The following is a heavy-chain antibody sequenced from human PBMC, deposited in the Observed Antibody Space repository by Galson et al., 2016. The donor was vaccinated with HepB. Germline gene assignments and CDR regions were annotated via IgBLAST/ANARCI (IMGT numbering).Heavy chain of an antibody. J-gene: IGHJ4*02. CDR2: IYPDDSDA. D-gene: IGHD1-7*01. Sequence: QSGAEVKKPGESLKISCKVSGYTFTDYWIGWVRQMPGKGLEWMGIIYPDDSDATYSPSFQGQVTFSVDKSISTAYLQWRSLKASDTDTYYCARQNYRPPPSPSSRDVDFGGQGTLVTVSS. V-gene: IGHV5-51*01. CDR1: GYTFTDYW. CDR3: ARQNYRPPPSPSSRDVDF.